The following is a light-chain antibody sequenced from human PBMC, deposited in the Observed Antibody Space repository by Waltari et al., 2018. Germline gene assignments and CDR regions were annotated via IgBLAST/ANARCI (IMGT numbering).Light chain of an antibody. CDR1: SSNIGAGYG. J-gene: IGLJ2*01. Sequence: QSALTQPPSVSGAPGQRFTISRTGSSSNIGAGYGVHWFQQIPGTAPKVLISGDNIRPSGVPDRFSASKSGTSASLAITGVQPEDEAVYFCQSHDSSLRWVFGGGTKLTVL. V-gene: IGLV1-40*01. CDR3: QSHDSSLRWV. CDR2: GDN.